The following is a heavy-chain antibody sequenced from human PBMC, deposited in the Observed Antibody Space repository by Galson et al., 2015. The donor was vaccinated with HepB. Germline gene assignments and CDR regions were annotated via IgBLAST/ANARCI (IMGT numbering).Heavy chain of an antibody. Sequence: SLRLSCAASGFTFDDYAMHWVRQAPGKGLEWVSGINWNGDKIIFADSVKGRFTISRDNAKNSLYLQMNSLRVEDTAFYYCAKDTRYRTDYAIFDYWGQGALVTVSS. CDR3: AKDTRYRTDYAIFDY. V-gene: IGHV3-9*01. CDR2: INWNGDKI. CDR1: GFTFDDYA. D-gene: IGHD2-8*02. J-gene: IGHJ4*02.